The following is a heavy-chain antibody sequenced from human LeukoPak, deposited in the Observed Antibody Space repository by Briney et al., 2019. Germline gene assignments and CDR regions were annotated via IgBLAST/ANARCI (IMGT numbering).Heavy chain of an antibody. Sequence: PGGSLRLSCAASGFTFSSYVMSWVRQAPGKGLEWVSYISGSSSTIYYADSVKGRFTISRDNAKNSLYLQMNSLRAEDTAVYYCARGRYGDPTQEYFQHWGQGTLVTVSS. CDR3: ARGRYGDPTQEYFQH. J-gene: IGHJ1*01. CDR1: GFTFSSYV. CDR2: ISGSSSTI. V-gene: IGHV3-48*01. D-gene: IGHD4-17*01.